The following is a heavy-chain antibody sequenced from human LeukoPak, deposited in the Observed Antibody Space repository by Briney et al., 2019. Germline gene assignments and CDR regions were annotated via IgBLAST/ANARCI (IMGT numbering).Heavy chain of an antibody. CDR1: GYTFTSYY. Sequence: GASVKVSCKASGYTFTSYYMHWVRQAPAQGLEWTGIINPSGGSTSYAQKFQGRVTMTRDTSTSTVYMELSSLRSEDTAVYYCARASKEYYYDSSGYYFDYWGQGTLVTVSS. CDR3: ARASKEYYYDSSGYYFDY. D-gene: IGHD3-22*01. CDR2: INPSGGST. V-gene: IGHV1-46*01. J-gene: IGHJ4*02.